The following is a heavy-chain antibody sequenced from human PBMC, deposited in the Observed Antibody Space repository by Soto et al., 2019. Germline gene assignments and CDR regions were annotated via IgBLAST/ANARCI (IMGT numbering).Heavy chain of an antibody. CDR1: GGTFSSYA. CDR3: ASKTVPAARGAYYYYGMDV. D-gene: IGHD2-2*01. J-gene: IGHJ6*02. CDR2: IIPIFGTA. V-gene: IGHV1-69*13. Sequence: GASVKVSCKASGGTFSSYAISWVRQAPGQGLEWMGGIIPIFGTANYAQKFQGRVTITADESTSTAYMELSSLRSEDTAVYYCASKTVPAARGAYYYYGMDVWGQGTTVTAP.